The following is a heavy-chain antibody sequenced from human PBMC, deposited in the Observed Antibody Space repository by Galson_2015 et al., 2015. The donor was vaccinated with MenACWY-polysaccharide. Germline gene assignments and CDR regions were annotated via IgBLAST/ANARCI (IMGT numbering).Heavy chain of an antibody. CDR3: ARDDRRVRGVFNWLDP. J-gene: IGHJ5*02. CDR2: IKEDGSEK. D-gene: IGHD3-10*01. CDR1: GFTFNKYW. V-gene: IGHV3-7*01. Sequence: SLRLSCAASGFTFNKYWMSWVRQAPGKGLEWVASIKEDGSEKYYVDSVRGRFTISRDNAKNSLYLQMNSLRAEDTAVYYCARDDRRVRGVFNWLDPWGQGTLVTVSS.